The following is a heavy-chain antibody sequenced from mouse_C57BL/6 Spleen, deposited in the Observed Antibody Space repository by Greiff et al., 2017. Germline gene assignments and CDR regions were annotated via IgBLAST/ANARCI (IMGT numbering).Heavy chain of an antibody. Sequence: VQLQQPGTELVKPGASVKLSCKASGYTFTSYWMHWVKQRPGQGLEWIGNINPSNGGTNYNEKFKSKATLTVDKSSSTAYMQLSSLTSEDSAVYYCAREFITTVVDWYFDVWGTGTTVTVSS. J-gene: IGHJ1*03. CDR2: INPSNGGT. CDR1: GYTFTSYW. V-gene: IGHV1-53*01. CDR3: AREFITTVVDWYFDV. D-gene: IGHD1-1*01.